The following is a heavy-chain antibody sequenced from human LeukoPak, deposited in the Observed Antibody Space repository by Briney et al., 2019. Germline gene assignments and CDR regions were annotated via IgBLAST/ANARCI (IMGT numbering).Heavy chain of an antibody. Sequence: SETLSLTCAVSGYSISSGYYWGWIRQPPGKGLEWIGSIYHSGSTYYNPSLKSRVTISVDTSKNQFSLKLSSVTAADTAVYYCARLRVVTEAFDIWGQGTMVAVSS. D-gene: IGHD4-23*01. CDR2: IYHSGST. CDR1: GYSISSGYY. CDR3: ARLRVVTEAFDI. V-gene: IGHV4-38-2*01. J-gene: IGHJ3*02.